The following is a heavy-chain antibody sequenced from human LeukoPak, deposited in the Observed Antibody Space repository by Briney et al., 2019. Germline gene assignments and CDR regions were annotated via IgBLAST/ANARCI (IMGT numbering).Heavy chain of an antibody. Sequence: SETLSLTCTVSGGPISSYYWSWIRQPPGKGLEFIGYIYYSGSTNYNPSLKSRVTISVDTSKNQFSLKLSSVTAADRAVYYCARDLGYCSGGSCYSGYFQHWGQGTLVTVSS. J-gene: IGHJ1*01. CDR3: ARDLGYCSGGSCYSGYFQH. D-gene: IGHD2-15*01. CDR1: GGPISSYY. V-gene: IGHV4-59*01. CDR2: IYYSGST.